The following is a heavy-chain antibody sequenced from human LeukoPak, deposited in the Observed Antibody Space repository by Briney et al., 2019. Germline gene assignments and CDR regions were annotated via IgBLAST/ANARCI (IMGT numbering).Heavy chain of an antibody. D-gene: IGHD6-19*01. CDR1: GYTFTDYN. Sequence: ASVKLSCKASGYTFTDYNLHWVRQAPGQGLEWMGWIKPNSGGTNYAHKFQGRVTMTRDTSLNTAYMELNRLISDDTAVYYCAREPVTGTLNFFDPWGQGALVTVTS. CDR3: AREPVTGTLNFFDP. J-gene: IGHJ5*02. V-gene: IGHV1-2*02. CDR2: IKPNSGGT.